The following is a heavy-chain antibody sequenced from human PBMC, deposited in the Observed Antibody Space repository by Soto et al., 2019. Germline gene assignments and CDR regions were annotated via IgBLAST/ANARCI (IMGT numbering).Heavy chain of an antibody. J-gene: IGHJ6*02. CDR2: IYYSDST. Sequence: QLQLQESGPGLVKPSETLSLTCTVSGGSISSSRYYWGWIRQPPGKGLEWIGSIYYSDSTYYNPSLKSPVSISVDTSNNQLSLKLSSVTAADTAVYFCAGGIAVSGSTYYIGMDVWGQGTTVTVS. CDR1: GGSISSSRYY. CDR3: AGGIAVSGSTYYIGMDV. V-gene: IGHV4-39*01. D-gene: IGHD6-19*01.